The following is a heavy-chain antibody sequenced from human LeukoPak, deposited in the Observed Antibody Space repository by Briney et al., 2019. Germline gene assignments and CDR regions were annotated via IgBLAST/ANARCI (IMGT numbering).Heavy chain of an antibody. CDR1: GGSISSYY. CDR3: AHSTPGTWFDP. CDR2: IYYSGGT. V-gene: IGHV4-59*01. Sequence: SETLSLTCTVSGGSISSYYWSWIRQPPGKGLEWIGYIYYSGGTNYNPSLKSRVTISVDTSKNQFSLKLSSVTAADTAVYYCAHSTPGTWFDPWGQGTLVTVSS. J-gene: IGHJ5*02. D-gene: IGHD1-14*01.